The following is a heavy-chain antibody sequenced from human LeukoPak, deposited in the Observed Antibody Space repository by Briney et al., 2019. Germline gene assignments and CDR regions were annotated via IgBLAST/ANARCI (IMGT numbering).Heavy chain of an antibody. V-gene: IGHV4-59*01. J-gene: IGHJ4*02. CDR2: IYYTGST. Sequence: SETLSLTCTVSGGSISSYYWSWIRQPPGKGLEWIGYIYYTGSTSYYPSLKSRVTISIDTSKNQFSLKLSSVTAADTAVYYCARAADRIAAAADYWGQGTLVTVSS. CDR3: ARAADRIAAAADY. CDR1: GGSISSYY. D-gene: IGHD6-13*01.